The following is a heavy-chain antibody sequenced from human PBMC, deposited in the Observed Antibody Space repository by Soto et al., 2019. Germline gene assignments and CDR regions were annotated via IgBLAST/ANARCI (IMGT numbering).Heavy chain of an antibody. CDR2: IYYSGST. D-gene: IGHD3-10*01. CDR1: GGSISSSSYY. J-gene: IGHJ4*02. CDR3: AIATYYSDTGGSPPLDY. Sequence: SETLSLTCTVSGGSISSSSYYWGWIRQPPGKGLEWIGSIYYSGSTYYNPSLKSRVTISVDTSKNQFSLKLRSVTAADTAVYFCAIATYYSDTGGSPPLDYWGQGTLVTVSS. V-gene: IGHV4-39*01.